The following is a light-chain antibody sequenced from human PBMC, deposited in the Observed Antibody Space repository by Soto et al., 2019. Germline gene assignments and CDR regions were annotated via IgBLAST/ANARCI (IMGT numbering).Light chain of an antibody. Sequence: DIQMTQSPFTLSASVGDSVTITCRASQSIASYLNWYQQKPGKAPKFLIYAASTLQSGVPSRFSGSGSGTDFTLTISSLQPEDFATYFCQQSYSTPITFGQGTRLEIK. J-gene: IGKJ5*01. V-gene: IGKV1-39*01. CDR2: AAS. CDR3: QQSYSTPIT. CDR1: QSIASY.